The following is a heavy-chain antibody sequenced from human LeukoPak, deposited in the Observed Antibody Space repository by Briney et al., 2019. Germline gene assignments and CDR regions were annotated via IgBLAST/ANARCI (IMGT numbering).Heavy chain of an antibody. CDR1: GGPISSNSYY. D-gene: IGHD6-13*01. J-gene: IGHJ1*01. V-gene: IGHV4-39*01. CDR2: IYYRGTT. CDR3: SRQGDLAAGGTIYFLH. Sequence: TPSETLSLTCTVSGGPISSNSYYWGWIRQPPGKGLEWIGSIYYRGTTYYNPSLKSRVTISIDTSKNQFSLKLNSVTAPDTAVYYCSRQGDLAAGGTIYFLHWGQGTLVTVSS.